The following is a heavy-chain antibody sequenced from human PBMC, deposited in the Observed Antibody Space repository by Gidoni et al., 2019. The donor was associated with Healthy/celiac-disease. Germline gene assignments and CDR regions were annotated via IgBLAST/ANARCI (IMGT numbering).Heavy chain of an antibody. CDR1: GYTLTELS. CDR2: FDPEDGET. Sequence: QVQLVQSGAEVTKPGAPVKVPCQVSGYTLTELSMHWVRQAPGKGLEGMGGFDPEDGETIYAQKFQGRVTMTEDTSTDTAYMELSSLRSEDTAVYYCATVSQQLVTFDYWGQGTLVTVSS. V-gene: IGHV1-24*01. CDR3: ATVSQQLVTFDY. D-gene: IGHD6-13*01. J-gene: IGHJ4*02.